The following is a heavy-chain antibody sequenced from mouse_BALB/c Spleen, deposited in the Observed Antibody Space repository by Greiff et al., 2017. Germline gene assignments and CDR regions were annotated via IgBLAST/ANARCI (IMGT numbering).Heavy chain of an antibody. J-gene: IGHJ3*01. CDR2: ISDGGSYT. CDR1: GFTFSDYY. D-gene: IGHD1-1*01. V-gene: IGHV5-4*02. CDR3: ARDDYYGSSYYFAY. Sequence: EVQLQESGGGLVKPGGSLKLSCAASGFTFSDYYMYWVRQTPEKRLEWVATISDGGSYTYYPDSVKGRFTISRDNAKNNLYLQMSSLKSEDTAMYYCARDDYYGSSYYFAYWGQGTLVTVSA.